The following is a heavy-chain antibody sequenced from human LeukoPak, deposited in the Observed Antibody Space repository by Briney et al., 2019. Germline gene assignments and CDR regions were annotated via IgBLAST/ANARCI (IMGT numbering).Heavy chain of an antibody. CDR2: IVVGSGNT. V-gene: IGHV1-58*01. Sequence: ASVKVSCKATGFTFTSSAVQWVRQARGQRLEWIGWIVVGSGNTNYAQKFQERVTITRDMSTSTAYMELSSLRSEDTAVYYCAADGSYPTPFDYWGQGTLVTVSS. D-gene: IGHD1-26*01. J-gene: IGHJ4*02. CDR3: AADGSYPTPFDY. CDR1: GFTFTSSA.